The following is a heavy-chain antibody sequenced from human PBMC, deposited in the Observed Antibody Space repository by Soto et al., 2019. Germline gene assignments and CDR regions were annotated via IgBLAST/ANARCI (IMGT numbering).Heavy chain of an antibody. CDR3: ARVIRYFDWLLYVPWFDP. CDR1: GYTFTSYD. D-gene: IGHD3-9*01. CDR2: MNPNSGNT. Sequence: ASVKVSCKASGYTFTSYDINWVRQATGQGLEWMGWMNPNSGNTGYAQKFQGRVTMTRNTSISTAYMELSSLRSEDTAVYYCARVIRYFDWLLYVPWFDPWGQGTLVTVSS. V-gene: IGHV1-8*01. J-gene: IGHJ5*02.